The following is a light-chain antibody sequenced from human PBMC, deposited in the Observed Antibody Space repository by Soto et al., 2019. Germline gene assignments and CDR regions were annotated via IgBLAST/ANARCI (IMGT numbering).Light chain of an antibody. J-gene: IGKJ2*01. CDR1: QSIGTW. Sequence: DIQMTQSPSTLSASVGDRVTITCRASQSIGTWLAWYQQKPGEAPKLLIYHASSLQSGVPSRFSGFGSGTEFTLTISSLQPDDFATYYCQQYNSYSYTFGQGTKVDIQ. CDR2: HAS. CDR3: QQYNSYSYT. V-gene: IGKV1-5*01.